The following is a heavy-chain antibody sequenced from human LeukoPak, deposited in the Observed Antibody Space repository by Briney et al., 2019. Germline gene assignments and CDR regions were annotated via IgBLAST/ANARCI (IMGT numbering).Heavy chain of an antibody. Sequence: KSSETLSLTCAVYGGSFSGYYWSWIRQPPGKGLEWIGEINHGGSTNYNPSLKSRVTISVDTSENQFPLKLSSVTAADTAVYYCARECRSSTSLFYGMDVWGQGATVTVSS. CDR1: GGSFSGYY. CDR2: INHGGST. D-gene: IGHD2-2*01. J-gene: IGHJ6*02. CDR3: ARECRSSTSLFYGMDV. V-gene: IGHV4-34*01.